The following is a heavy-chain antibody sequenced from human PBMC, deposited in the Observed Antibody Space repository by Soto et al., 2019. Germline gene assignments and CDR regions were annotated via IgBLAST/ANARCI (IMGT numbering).Heavy chain of an antibody. Sequence: QVQLQQWGAGLLKPSETLSLTCAVYGGSFSGYYWSWIRQPPGKGLEWLGEINHSGSTNYNPSLKSRVTISVDTSKNQFSLKLSSVTAADTAVYYCARKTYGPFDPWGQGTLVTVSS. CDR3: ARKTYGPFDP. J-gene: IGHJ5*02. CDR1: GGSFSGYY. V-gene: IGHV4-34*01. CDR2: INHSGST. D-gene: IGHD3-10*01.